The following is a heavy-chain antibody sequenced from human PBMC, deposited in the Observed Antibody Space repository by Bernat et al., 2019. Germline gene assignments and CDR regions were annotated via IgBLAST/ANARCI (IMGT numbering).Heavy chain of an antibody. CDR2: IYYSGST. V-gene: IGHV4-39*01. J-gene: IGHJ4*02. D-gene: IGHD1-20*01. CDR1: GGSISSSSYY. Sequence: QLQLQESGPGLVKPSETLSLTCTVSGGSISSSSYYWGWIRQPPGKGLEWIGSIYYSGSTYYNPSLKSRVTISVDTSKNQFSLKLSSVTAADTAVYYCARHDNMQGGEGGAFDYWGQGTLVTVSS. CDR3: ARHDNMQGGEGGAFDY.